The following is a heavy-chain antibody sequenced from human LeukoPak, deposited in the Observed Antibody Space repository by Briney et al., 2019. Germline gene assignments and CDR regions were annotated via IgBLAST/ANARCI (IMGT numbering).Heavy chain of an antibody. D-gene: IGHD3-10*01. J-gene: IGHJ4*02. CDR2: INSDESST. CDR3: TKSWVRGGHFDY. CDR1: GFTLSRYW. Sequence: PGGSLRLSCAASGFTLSRYWMHWVRQAPGKGLVWVSRINSDESSTSYADSVKGRFTISRDNAKDTLYLQMKSLRAEDTAVYYCTKSWVRGGHFDYWGQGTLVTVPS. V-gene: IGHV3-74*01.